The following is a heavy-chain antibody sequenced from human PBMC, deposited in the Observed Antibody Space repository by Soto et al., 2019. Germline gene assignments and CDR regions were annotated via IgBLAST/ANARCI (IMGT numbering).Heavy chain of an antibody. CDR2: ISSNGGST. J-gene: IGHJ3*02. CDR3: VKSLPQKGLSSGWPVGDAFDI. D-gene: IGHD6-19*01. Sequence: GGSLRLSCSASGFTFSSYAMHWVRQAPGKGLEYVSAISSNGGSTYYADSVKGRFTISRDNSKNTLYLQMSSLRAEDTAVYYCVKSLPQKGLSSGWPVGDAFDIWGQGTMVTVSS. V-gene: IGHV3-64D*08. CDR1: GFTFSSYA.